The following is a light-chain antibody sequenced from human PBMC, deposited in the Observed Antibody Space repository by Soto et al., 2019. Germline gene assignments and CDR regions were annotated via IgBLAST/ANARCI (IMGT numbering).Light chain of an antibody. J-gene: IGKJ1*01. CDR3: QQHNNWPRT. V-gene: IGKV3-11*01. CDR1: QSVSSN. CDR2: DAS. Sequence: EIVLTHSPVTLSLSPGERATLSCRASQSVSSNLAWYQQKPGQAPRLLISDASNRATDIPARFSGSGSGTDFTLTISSLEPVDFAVYYCQQHNNWPRTFGQGTKVEIK.